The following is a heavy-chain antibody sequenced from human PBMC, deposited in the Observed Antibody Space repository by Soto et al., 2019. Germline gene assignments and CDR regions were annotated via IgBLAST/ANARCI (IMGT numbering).Heavy chain of an antibody. J-gene: IGHJ4*02. Sequence: PGESLKISCKGSGSSVAGYWITWVRQKPGKGLEWMGRIDPSDSQTYYSPSFRGHVTISATKSITTVFLQWSSLRASDTAMYYCAIKIYDSDTGTNFQYYLDSWGQGTSVTVSS. D-gene: IGHD2-8*01. CDR1: GSSVAGYW. CDR2: IDPSDSQT. V-gene: IGHV5-10-1*01. CDR3: AIKIYDSDTGTNFQYYLDS.